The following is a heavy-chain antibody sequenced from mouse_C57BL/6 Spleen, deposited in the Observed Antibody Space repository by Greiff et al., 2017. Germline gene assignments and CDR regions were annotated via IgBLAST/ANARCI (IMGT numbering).Heavy chain of an antibody. CDR3: ARKYGNHYAMDY. CDR2: IYPGDGDT. V-gene: IGHV1-82*01. J-gene: IGHJ4*01. CDR1: GYAFSSSW. Sequence: QVQLKQSGPELVKPGASVKISCKASGYAFSSSWMNWVKQRPGQGLEWIGRIYPGDGDTNYNGKFKGKATLTADKSSSTAYMQLSSLTSEDSAVYFCARKYGNHYAMDYWGQGTSVTVSS. D-gene: IGHD2-10*02.